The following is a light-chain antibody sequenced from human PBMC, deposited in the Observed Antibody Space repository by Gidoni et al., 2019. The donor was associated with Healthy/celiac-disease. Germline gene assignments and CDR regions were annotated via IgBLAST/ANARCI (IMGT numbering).Light chain of an antibody. J-gene: IGKJ5*01. CDR1: QSISSW. CDR2: KAS. CDR3: QQYNSYSVT. V-gene: IGKV1-5*03. Sequence: DIQMTQSPSTLSASVGDRVTITCRASQSISSWLAWYQQKPGKAPKLLIYKASSLESGVPSRFSGSGSGTEFTLTISSRQPDDFATYYCQQYNSYSVTFXXXTRLEIK.